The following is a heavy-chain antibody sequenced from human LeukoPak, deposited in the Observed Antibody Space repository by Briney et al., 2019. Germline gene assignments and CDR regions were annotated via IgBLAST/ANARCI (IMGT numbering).Heavy chain of an antibody. CDR1: GFTFSSYA. CDR3: AKGEAVAGQYYYYMDV. D-gene: IGHD6-19*01. J-gene: IGHJ6*03. CDR2: ISGSGGST. V-gene: IGHV3-23*01. Sequence: LPGGSLRLSCAASGFTFSSYAMSWVRQAPGKGLEWVSAISGSGGSTYYADSVKGRFTISRDNSKNTLYLQMNSLRAEDTAVYYCAKGEAVAGQYYYYMDVWGKGTTVTVSS.